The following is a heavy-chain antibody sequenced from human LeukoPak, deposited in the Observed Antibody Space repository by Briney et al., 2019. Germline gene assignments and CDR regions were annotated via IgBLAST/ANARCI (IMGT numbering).Heavy chain of an antibody. Sequence: GGSLRLSCVTSGFTLNSYAMSWVRQAPGKGLEWVSAISGSGDSTYYADSVKGRFTISRDDSKNTLYLQMNSLRAEDTAIYFCAKDLRYFDWLLPIWGQGTLVTVSS. CDR1: GFTLNSYA. CDR2: ISGSGDST. V-gene: IGHV3-23*01. J-gene: IGHJ4*02. D-gene: IGHD3-9*01. CDR3: AKDLRYFDWLLPI.